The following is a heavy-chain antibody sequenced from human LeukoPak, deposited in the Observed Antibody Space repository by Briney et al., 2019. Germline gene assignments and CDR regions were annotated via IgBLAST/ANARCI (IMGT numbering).Heavy chain of an antibody. D-gene: IGHD1-1*01. J-gene: IGHJ5*02. CDR3: ARDRGNWNDMNWFDP. V-gene: IGHV1-69*05. Sequence: SVKVSCKASGGTFSSYAISWVRQAPGQGLEWMGRIIPIFGTANYAQKFQGRVTITTDESTSTAYMELSRLRSEDTAVYYCARDRGNWNDMNWFDPWGQGTLVTVSS. CDR1: GGTFSSYA. CDR2: IIPIFGTA.